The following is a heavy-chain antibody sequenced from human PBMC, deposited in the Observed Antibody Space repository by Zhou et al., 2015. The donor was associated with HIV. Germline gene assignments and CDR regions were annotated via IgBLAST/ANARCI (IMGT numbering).Heavy chain of an antibody. D-gene: IGHD3-3*01. Sequence: QVQLVQSGAEVKKPGSSVKVSCKASGGTFSSYAISWVRQAPGQGLEWMGGIIPIFGTANYAQKFQGRVTITADESTSTAYMELSSLRSEDTAVYYCARDLRKARITIFGVVSDYYYYGMDVWGQGTTVTVSS. CDR1: GGTFSSYA. CDR2: IIPIFGTA. V-gene: IGHV1-69*01. CDR3: ARDLRKARITIFGVVSDYYYYGMDV. J-gene: IGHJ6*02.